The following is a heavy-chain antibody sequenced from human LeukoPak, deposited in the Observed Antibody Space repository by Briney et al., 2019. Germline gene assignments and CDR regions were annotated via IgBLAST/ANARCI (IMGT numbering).Heavy chain of an antibody. CDR1: GYSFTTPW. Sequence: GASLKISCKGSGYSFTTPWIGWVRQMPGKGLEWMGIIYPGDSDTRYSPSFQGQVTISADKSISTAYLQWSSLKASGPAMYYCARKGDYFTFDIWGQGTMVTVSS. V-gene: IGHV5-51*01. J-gene: IGHJ3*02. CDR3: ARKGDYFTFDI. CDR2: IYPGDSDT. D-gene: IGHD2/OR15-2a*01.